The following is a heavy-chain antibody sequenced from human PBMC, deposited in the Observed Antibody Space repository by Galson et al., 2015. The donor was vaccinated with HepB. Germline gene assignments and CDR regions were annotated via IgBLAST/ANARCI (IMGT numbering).Heavy chain of an antibody. V-gene: IGHV7-4-1*02. J-gene: IGHJ3*02. CDR2: INTNTGNP. D-gene: IGHD1-26*01. Sequence: SVKVSCKASGYSFTNYAIHWVRQAPGQGLEWMAWINTNTGNPTYAQGFTGRFVFSLDTSVSRAHLQISSLKVEDTAIYYCARSQWELPARDIWGQGTMVTVAS. CDR1: GYSFTNYA. CDR3: ARSQWELPARDI.